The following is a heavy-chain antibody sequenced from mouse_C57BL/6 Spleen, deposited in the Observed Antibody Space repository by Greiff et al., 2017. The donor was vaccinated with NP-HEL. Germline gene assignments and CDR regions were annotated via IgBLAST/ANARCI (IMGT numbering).Heavy chain of an antibody. D-gene: IGHD2-5*01. CDR1: GYSITSGYY. V-gene: IGHV3-6*01. Sequence: ESGPGLVKPSQSLSLTCSVTGYSITSGYYWNWIRQFPGNKLEWMGYISYDGSNNYNPSLKNRISITRDTSKNQFFLKLNSVTTEDTATYYCASYYSNYRYFDVWGTGTTVTVSS. CDR3: ASYYSNYRYFDV. CDR2: ISYDGSN. J-gene: IGHJ1*03.